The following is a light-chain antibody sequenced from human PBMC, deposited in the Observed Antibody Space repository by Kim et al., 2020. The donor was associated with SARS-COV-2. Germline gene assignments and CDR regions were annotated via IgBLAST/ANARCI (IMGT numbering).Light chain of an antibody. V-gene: IGLV3-1*01. J-gene: IGLJ2*01. Sequence: VAPGQTVSITCSGDKLGDKYASWYQQKPGQSPVLVIYRDTKPPSGIPERFSGSNSGNTATLTISGTQATDEADYYCQAWDSSTAIFGGGTQLTVL. CDR2: RDT. CDR3: QAWDSSTAI. CDR1: KLGDKY.